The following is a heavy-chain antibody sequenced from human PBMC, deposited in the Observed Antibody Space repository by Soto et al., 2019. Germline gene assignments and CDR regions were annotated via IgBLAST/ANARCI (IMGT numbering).Heavy chain of an antibody. CDR1: GFTFSSYW. Sequence: GGSLRLSCIASGFTFSSYWMHWVRQTPEKGLVWVSHTDSDGSFTTYADSVKGRFTISRDNSKNKLYLQLNSLRTEDTAVYYCASLRQDSSGWYYFDYWGYGTLVTVSS. CDR3: ASLRQDSSGWYYFDY. CDR2: TDSDGSFT. J-gene: IGHJ4*01. D-gene: IGHD6-19*01. V-gene: IGHV3-74*01.